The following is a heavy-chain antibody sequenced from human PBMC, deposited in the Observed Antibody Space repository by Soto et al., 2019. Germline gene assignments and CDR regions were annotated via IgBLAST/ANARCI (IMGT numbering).Heavy chain of an antibody. Sequence: ASVKVSCKASGYTFTGYYMHWVRQAPGQGLEWMGWINPNSGGTNYAQKFQGWVTMTRDTSISTAYMELSRLRPDDTAVYYCARGIAAAAARGMDVWGQGTTVTVS. V-gene: IGHV1-2*04. CDR3: ARGIAAAAARGMDV. D-gene: IGHD6-13*01. CDR1: GYTFTGYY. J-gene: IGHJ6*02. CDR2: INPNSGGT.